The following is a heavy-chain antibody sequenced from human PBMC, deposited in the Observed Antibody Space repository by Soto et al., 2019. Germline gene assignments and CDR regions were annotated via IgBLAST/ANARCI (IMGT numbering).Heavy chain of an antibody. D-gene: IGHD1-26*01. V-gene: IGHV3-30*03. CDR1: GFTFNSYG. CDR3: ARTRSAWSDFHYYSLDV. Sequence: PGGSLRLSCAASGFTFNSYGMHWVRQGPGNGLEWVAFISYDSTKTYYADSVKGRFTISRDNSNSALYVQVNSLTGEDTAVYYCARTRSAWSDFHYYSLDVWGQGTTVTVSS. CDR2: ISYDSTKT. J-gene: IGHJ6*02.